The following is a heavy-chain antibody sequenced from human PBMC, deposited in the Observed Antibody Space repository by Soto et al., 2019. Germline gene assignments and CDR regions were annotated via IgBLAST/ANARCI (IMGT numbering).Heavy chain of an antibody. D-gene: IGHD3-16*02. Sequence: ASVKVSCKVSGYTLTELSMHWVRQAPGKGLEWMGGFDPEDGETIYAQKYQGRVTMTEDTSTDTAYMELSSLRSEDTAVYYCTTATAGGAIKLYYYYGMAVGGQGTRVTSP. J-gene: IGHJ6*02. V-gene: IGHV1-24*01. CDR1: GYTLTELS. CDR2: FDPEDGET. CDR3: TTATAGGAIKLYYYYGMAV.